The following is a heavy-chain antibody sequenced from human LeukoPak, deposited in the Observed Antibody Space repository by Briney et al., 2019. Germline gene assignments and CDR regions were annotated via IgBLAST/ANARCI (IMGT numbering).Heavy chain of an antibody. Sequence: ASVKVSCKVSGYTFTSYGISWVRQAPGQGLEWMGWISAYNGNTNYAQKLQGRVTMTTDTSTSTAYMELRSLRSDDTAVYYCARMLQTYYYDSSGYAGDYWGQGTLVTVSS. V-gene: IGHV1-18*01. CDR2: ISAYNGNT. CDR1: GYTFTSYG. D-gene: IGHD3-22*01. J-gene: IGHJ4*02. CDR3: ARMLQTYYYDSSGYAGDY.